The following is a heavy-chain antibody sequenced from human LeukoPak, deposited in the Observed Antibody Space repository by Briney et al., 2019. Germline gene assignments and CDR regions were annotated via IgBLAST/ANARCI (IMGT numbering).Heavy chain of an antibody. J-gene: IGHJ4*02. V-gene: IGHV3-74*01. CDR3: ATLRYFDWSDY. Sequence: GGSLRLSCAASGFTFSRYWMHWVRQAPGKGLVWVSLINSDGSSTSYADSVKGRITISRDNAKNTLYLQMNSLRAEDTAVYYCATLRYFDWSDYWGQGTLVTVSS. CDR1: GFTFSRYW. CDR2: INSDGSST. D-gene: IGHD3-9*01.